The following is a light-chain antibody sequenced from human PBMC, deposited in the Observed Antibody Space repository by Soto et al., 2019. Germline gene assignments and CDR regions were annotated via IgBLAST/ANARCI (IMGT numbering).Light chain of an antibody. Sequence: QSALTQPASVSGSLGQSITISCTGTSSDVGGYNYVSWYQHHPDKAPKLIIYQVYSRPSGVSNRFSGSKFGNTASLSISGLQADDEADYYCSSYTRTTTFVVFGGGTKLTVL. V-gene: IGLV2-14*01. CDR3: SSYTRTTTFVV. CDR2: QVY. J-gene: IGLJ3*02. CDR1: SSDVGGYNY.